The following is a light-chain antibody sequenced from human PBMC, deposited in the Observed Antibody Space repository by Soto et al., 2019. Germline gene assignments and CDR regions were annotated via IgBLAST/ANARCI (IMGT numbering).Light chain of an antibody. CDR1: SSNIGSNY. Sequence: QSVLTQPSSASGTPGRRVTISCSGSSSNIGSNYVYWYQHLPGTAPKLLIYSNNQRPSGVPDRFSGSTSGTSASLAITGLRSEDEADYYCAAWDDSLGGVLFGGGTKLTVL. CDR3: AAWDDSLGGVL. CDR2: SNN. V-gene: IGLV1-47*02. J-gene: IGLJ2*01.